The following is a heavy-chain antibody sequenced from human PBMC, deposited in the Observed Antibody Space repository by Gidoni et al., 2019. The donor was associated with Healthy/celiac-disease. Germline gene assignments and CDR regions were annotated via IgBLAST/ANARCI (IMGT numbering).Heavy chain of an antibody. CDR3: AKMGYYYGSGSYYPSF. CDR2: ISGSGGST. Sequence: EVQLLESGGGLVQPGGSLRLSCAASGFTFSSYAMSWVRQAPGKGLEWVSAISGSGGSTYYADSVKGRFTISRDNSKNTLYLQMNSLRAEDTAVYYCAKMGYYYGSGSYYPSFWGQGTLVTVSS. D-gene: IGHD3-10*01. CDR1: GFTFSSYA. J-gene: IGHJ4*02. V-gene: IGHV3-23*01.